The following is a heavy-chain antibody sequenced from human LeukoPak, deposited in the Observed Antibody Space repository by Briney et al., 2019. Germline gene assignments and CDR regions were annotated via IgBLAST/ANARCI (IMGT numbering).Heavy chain of an antibody. CDR1: GGSISSYY. J-gene: IGHJ5*02. V-gene: IGHV4-4*07. D-gene: IGHD1-26*01. CDR3: ARDPRGIVGANHNWFDP. CDR2: IYASGST. Sequence: SETPSLTCTVSGGSISSYYWSWIRQPAGKGLEWIGRIYASGSTNYNPSLKSRVTMSVDTSKSQFSLKLISVTAADTAVYYCARDPRGIVGANHNWFDPWGQGTLVTVSS.